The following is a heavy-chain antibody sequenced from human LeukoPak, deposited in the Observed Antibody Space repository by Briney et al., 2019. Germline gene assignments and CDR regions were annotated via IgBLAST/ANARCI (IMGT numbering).Heavy chain of an antibody. CDR2: ISGSGGST. CDR1: GFTFSSYA. D-gene: IGHD3-16*02. Sequence: GGSLRRSCTAYGFTFSSYAMSWVRQAPGKGLEWVSAISGSGGSTYYADSVKGRFTISRDNSKNTLYLQMNSLRAEDTAVYYCAKLSSRDYFGYWGQGTLVTVSS. V-gene: IGHV3-23*01. J-gene: IGHJ4*02. CDR3: AKLSSRDYFGY.